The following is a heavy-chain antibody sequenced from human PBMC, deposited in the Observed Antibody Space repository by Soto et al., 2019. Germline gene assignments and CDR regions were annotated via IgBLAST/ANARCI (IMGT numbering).Heavy chain of an antibody. CDR1: GYTFTSYG. CDR3: ARVGIVGATNWFDP. J-gene: IGHJ5*02. CDR2: ISAYNGNT. D-gene: IGHD1-26*01. V-gene: IGHV1-18*01. Sequence: ASVKFSCKASGYTFTSYGISWVRQAPGQGLEWMGWISAYNGNTSYAQKLQGRVTMTTVTSTSTAYMELRSLRSDDTAVYYCARVGIVGATNWFDPWGQGTLVTVSS.